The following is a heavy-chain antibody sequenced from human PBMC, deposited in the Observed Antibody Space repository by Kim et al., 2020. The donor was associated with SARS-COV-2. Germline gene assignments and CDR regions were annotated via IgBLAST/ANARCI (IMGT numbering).Heavy chain of an antibody. CDR2: MHQSGST. CDR1: GGSFSGHY. J-gene: IGHJ6*02. V-gene: IGHV4-34*01. Sequence: SETLSLTCAVYGGSFSGHYWSWIRQPPGKGLEWIWEMHQSGSTNYNPSLKSRGSISIDTSKNQFSLKLSSVTAADTGFYYCARGRAGVVPAPILGIGPHYDYFIMDVWGHGTTVTVSS. D-gene: IGHD2-2*02. CDR3: ARGRAGVVPAPILGIGPHYDYFIMDV.